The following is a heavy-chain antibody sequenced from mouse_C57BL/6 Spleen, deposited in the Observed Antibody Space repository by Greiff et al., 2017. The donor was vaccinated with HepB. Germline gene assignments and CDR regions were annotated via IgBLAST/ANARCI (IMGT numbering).Heavy chain of an antibody. V-gene: IGHV6-3*01. CDR3: TGSHGFAY. J-gene: IGHJ3*01. Sequence: EVKLMESGGGLVQPGGSMKLSCVASGFTFSNYWMNWVRQSPEKGLEWVAQIRLKSDNYATHYAESVKGRFTISRDDSKSSVYLQMNNLRAEDTGIYYCTGSHGFAYWGQGTLVTVSA. CDR1: GFTFSNYW. CDR2: IRLKSDNYAT.